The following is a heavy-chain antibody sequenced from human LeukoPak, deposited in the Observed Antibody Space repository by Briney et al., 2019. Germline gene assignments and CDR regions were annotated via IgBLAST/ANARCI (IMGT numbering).Heavy chain of an antibody. CDR2: VNWNGDST. Sequence: PGGSLRLSCAASGFNFDDYVMTWVRQAPGKGLEWVSGVNWNGDSTGYADSVKGRFTISRDNAKNSLYLQMNSLRAEDTALYHCARDSKPYDGSAAYGMDVWGQGTTVTVSS. D-gene: IGHD3-22*01. CDR3: ARDSKPYDGSAAYGMDV. J-gene: IGHJ6*02. CDR1: GFNFDDYV. V-gene: IGHV3-20*01.